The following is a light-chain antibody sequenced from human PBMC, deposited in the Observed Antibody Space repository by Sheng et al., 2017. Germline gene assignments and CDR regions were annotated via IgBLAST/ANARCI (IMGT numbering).Light chain of an antibody. CDR1: ALPKKY. Sequence: SYELTQPPSVSVSPGQTARITCSGDALPKKYASWYQQKSGQAPVLVHLCTTANDPPGSRERFSGSSSGAMATLTISGAQVEDEGDYYCYSTDSSGNHRVFGGGTKLTVL. V-gene: IGLV3-10*01. J-gene: IGLJ2*01. CDR2: TTA. CDR3: YSTDSSGNHRV.